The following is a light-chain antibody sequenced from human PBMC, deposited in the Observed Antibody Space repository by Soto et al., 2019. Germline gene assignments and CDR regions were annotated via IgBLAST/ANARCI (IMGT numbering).Light chain of an antibody. Sequence: QLVLTQSPSASASLGASVKLTCTLSSGHSSYAIAWHQQQPEKGPRYLMKLNGDGSHSKGDGIPDRFSGSSSGAERYLTISSLQSEDEADYYCQTWGTGIQVFGGGTKVTVL. CDR3: QTWGTGIQV. V-gene: IGLV4-69*01. CDR2: LNGDGSH. J-gene: IGLJ3*02. CDR1: SGHSSYA.